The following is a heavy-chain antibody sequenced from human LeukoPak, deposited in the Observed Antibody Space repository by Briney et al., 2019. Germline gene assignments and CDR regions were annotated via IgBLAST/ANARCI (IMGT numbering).Heavy chain of an antibody. J-gene: IGHJ6*03. CDR3: AKKADYSNYASYYYYYYMDV. CDR1: GFTFSSYA. Sequence: EGSLRLSCAASGFTFSSYAMSWVRQAPGKGLEWVSAISGSGGSTYYADSVKGRFTISRDNSKNTLYLQMNSLRAEDTAVYYCAKKADYSNYASYYYYYYMDVWGKGTTVTVSS. CDR2: ISGSGGST. V-gene: IGHV3-23*01. D-gene: IGHD4-11*01.